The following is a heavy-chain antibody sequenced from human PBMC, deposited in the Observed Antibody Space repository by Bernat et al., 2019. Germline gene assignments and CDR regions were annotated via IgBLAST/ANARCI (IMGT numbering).Heavy chain of an antibody. Sequence: QVQLVESGGGVVQPGRSLRLSCAASGFTFSSYGMHWVRQAPGKGLEWVAVISYDGSNNYYEEYVKGRFTIYRDNSKNTLYLQMNSLRAEDTAVYYCARADAGYSGYDSEEHHFDYWGQGTLVTVSS. J-gene: IGHJ4*02. CDR1: GFTFSSYG. V-gene: IGHV3-30*03. CDR3: ARADAGYSGYDSEEHHFDY. CDR2: ISYDGSNN. D-gene: IGHD5-12*01.